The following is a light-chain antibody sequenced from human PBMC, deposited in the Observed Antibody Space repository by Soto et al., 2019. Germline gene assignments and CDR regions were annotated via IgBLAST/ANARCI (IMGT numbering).Light chain of an antibody. Sequence: QSALTQPRSVSGSPGQSVTISCTGTSSDVAAFDFVSWYQQYPDKAPKLIIHDVNKRPSGVPDRFSCSKSGNTASLTISSLQAEDEADYYCCSYAGSQTFVFGGGTKLTVL. CDR3: CSYAGSQTFV. V-gene: IGLV2-11*01. CDR1: SSDVAAFDF. J-gene: IGLJ2*01. CDR2: DVN.